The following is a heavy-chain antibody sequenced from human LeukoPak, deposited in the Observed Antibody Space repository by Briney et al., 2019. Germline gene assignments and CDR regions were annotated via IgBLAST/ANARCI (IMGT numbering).Heavy chain of an antibody. CDR3: ATGKYSGYDYITPDFDY. Sequence: ASVKVSCKASGGTFSSYAISWVRQAPGQGLEWMGWISAYNGNTNYAQKLQGRVTMTTDTSTSTVYMELRSLRSDDTAVYYCATGKYSGYDYITPDFDYWGQGTLVTVSS. CDR2: ISAYNGNT. CDR1: GGTFSSYA. V-gene: IGHV1-18*01. D-gene: IGHD5-12*01. J-gene: IGHJ4*02.